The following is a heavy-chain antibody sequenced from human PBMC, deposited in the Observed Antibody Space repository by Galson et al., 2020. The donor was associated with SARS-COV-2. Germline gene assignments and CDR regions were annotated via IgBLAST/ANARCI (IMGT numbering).Heavy chain of an antibody. Sequence: SETLSLTCTVSGDSISSNSYHWGWIRQPPGKGLEWIGCIYYSGTTYYNPSLKSRVTISVDTSKNQFSLKVTSVTAADTAVYYCASQYGSTYDYWGLGTLVTVSS. CDR2: IYYSGTT. D-gene: IGHD1-26*01. V-gene: IGHV4-39*01. J-gene: IGHJ4*02. CDR3: ASQYGSTYDY. CDR1: GDSISSNSYH.